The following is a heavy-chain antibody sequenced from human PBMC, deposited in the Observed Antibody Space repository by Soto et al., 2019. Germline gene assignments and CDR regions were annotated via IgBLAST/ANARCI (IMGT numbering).Heavy chain of an antibody. Sequence: ASVKVSCKASGYSFTDYHIHWVRQAPGQGLEWLGRINPKSGGTSTAQKFQGWVTMTRDRSISTVYMELTRLRSDDTAVYFCARGHSTDCSNGVCSFFYNHELDVWGQGTTVTVSS. J-gene: IGHJ6*02. CDR3: ARGHSTDCSNGVCSFFYNHELDV. D-gene: IGHD2-8*01. V-gene: IGHV1-2*04. CDR2: INPKSGGT. CDR1: GYSFTDYH.